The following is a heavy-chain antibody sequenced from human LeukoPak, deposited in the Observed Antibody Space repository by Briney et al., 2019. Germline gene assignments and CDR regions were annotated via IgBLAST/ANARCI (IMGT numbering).Heavy chain of an antibody. CDR2: ISSSSSYI. D-gene: IGHD6-13*01. CDR1: GFTFSSYS. V-gene: IGHV3-21*04. J-gene: IGHJ4*02. CDR3: ARVGSGWYGGGYFDS. Sequence: NPGGSLRLSCAASGFTFSSYSMNWVRQAPGKGLEWVSSISSSSSYIYYADSVKGRFTISRDNSKNTLYLQMNSLRAEDTAVYYCARVGSGWYGGGYFDSWGQGTLVTVSS.